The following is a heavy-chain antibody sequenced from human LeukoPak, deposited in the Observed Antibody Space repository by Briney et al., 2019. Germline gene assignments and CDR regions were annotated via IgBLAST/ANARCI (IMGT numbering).Heavy chain of an antibody. CDR2: ISSSSSYI. Sequence: GGSLRLSCAASGFTFSSYSMNWVRQAPGKGLEWVSSISSSSSYIYYADSVKGRFTISRDNAKNSLYLQMNSLRAEDTAVYYCARGPLGSPFYYYYYGMDVWGQGTTVTVSS. V-gene: IGHV3-21*04. D-gene: IGHD3-10*01. J-gene: IGHJ6*02. CDR1: GFTFSSYS. CDR3: ARGPLGSPFYYYYYGMDV.